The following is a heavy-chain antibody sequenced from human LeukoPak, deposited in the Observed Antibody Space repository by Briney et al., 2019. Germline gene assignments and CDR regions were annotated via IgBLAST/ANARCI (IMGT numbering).Heavy chain of an antibody. CDR2: ITGSGSST. CDR1: GFTFSNYG. CDR3: AKDLYSGAPGPFDY. Sequence: GGSLRPSCAASGFTFSNYGMSWVHQAPGHGLEWVSGITGSGSSTYYADFVKGRFTISRDSSKNTLYLQMNSLRAEDTAVYYCAKDLYSGAPGPFDYWGQGTLVTVSS. D-gene: IGHD1-26*01. V-gene: IGHV3-23*01. J-gene: IGHJ4*02.